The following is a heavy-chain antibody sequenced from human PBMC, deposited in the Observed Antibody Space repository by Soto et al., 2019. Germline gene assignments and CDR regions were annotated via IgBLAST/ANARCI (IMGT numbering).Heavy chain of an antibody. V-gene: IGHV3-30*18. J-gene: IGHJ6*03. CDR1: GFTFSSYG. CDR3: AKQSTTGSYYYYYMDV. Sequence: GGSLRLSCAASGFTFSSYGMHWVRQAPGKGLEWVAVISYDGSNKYYADSVKGRFTISRDNSKNTLYLQMNSLRAEDTAVYYCAKQSTTGSYYYYYMDVWGKGTTVTVSS. D-gene: IGHD1-26*01. CDR2: ISYDGSNK.